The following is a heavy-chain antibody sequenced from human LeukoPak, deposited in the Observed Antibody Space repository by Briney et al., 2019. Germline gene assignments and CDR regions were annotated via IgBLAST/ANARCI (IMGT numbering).Heavy chain of an antibody. D-gene: IGHD5-18*01. CDR2: INPNSGGT. J-gene: IGHJ5*02. CDR3: VRDLVDTAMIANWFDP. CDR1: GYTFTGYY. V-gene: IGHV1-2*02. Sequence: ASVKVSCKASGYTFTGYYMHWVRQAPGQGLEWMGWINPNSGGTNYAQRFQGRVTMTRDTSISTAYMELSRLRSDDTAVYYCVRDLVDTAMIANWFDPWGQGTLVTVSS.